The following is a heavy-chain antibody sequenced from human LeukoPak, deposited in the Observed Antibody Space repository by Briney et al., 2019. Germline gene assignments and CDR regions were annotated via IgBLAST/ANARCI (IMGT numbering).Heavy chain of an antibody. D-gene: IGHD4-17*01. Sequence: SQTLSLTCTVSGGSISSGDYYWSWIRQPPGKGLEWIGYIYYSGSTNYNPSLKGRVTISEDTSENQFSLKLSSVTAADTAVYYCAREAGGCGDYGPLLDYWGQGTLVTVSS. CDR2: IYYSGST. V-gene: IGHV4-30-4*01. CDR1: GGSISSGDYY. CDR3: AREAGGCGDYGPLLDY. J-gene: IGHJ4*02.